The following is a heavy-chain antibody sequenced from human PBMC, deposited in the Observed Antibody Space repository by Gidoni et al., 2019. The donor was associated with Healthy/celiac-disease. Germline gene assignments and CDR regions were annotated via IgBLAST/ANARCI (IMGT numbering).Heavy chain of an antibody. Sequence: EVQLVESGGGLVKPGGSLRLSCAASGSTFSSYSMNWVRQAPGKGLEWVSSISSSSSYIYYADSVKGRFTISRDNAKNSLYLQMNSLRAEDTAVYYCARVGDIVVVPAAILYYYYGMDVWGQGTTVTVSS. V-gene: IGHV3-21*01. J-gene: IGHJ6*02. CDR3: ARVGDIVVVPAAILYYYYGMDV. CDR2: ISSSSSYI. D-gene: IGHD2-2*02. CDR1: GSTFSSYS.